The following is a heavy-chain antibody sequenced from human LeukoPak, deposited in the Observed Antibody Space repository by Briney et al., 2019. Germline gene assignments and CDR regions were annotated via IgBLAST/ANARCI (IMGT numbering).Heavy chain of an antibody. J-gene: IGHJ5*02. D-gene: IGHD6-13*01. Sequence: PSETLSLTCAVYGGSFSGYYWSWIRQPPGKGLEWIGEINHSGSTNYNPSLKSRVTISVDTSKNQFSLKLSSVTAADTAVYYCARVGPYSSSWYVWFDPWGQGTLVTVSS. CDR2: INHSGST. CDR3: ARVGPYSSSWYVWFDP. CDR1: GGSFSGYY. V-gene: IGHV4-34*01.